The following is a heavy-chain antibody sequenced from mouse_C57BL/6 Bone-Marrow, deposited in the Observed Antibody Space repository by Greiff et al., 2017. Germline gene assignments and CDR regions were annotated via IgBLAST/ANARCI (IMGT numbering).Heavy chain of an antibody. D-gene: IGHD1-1*01. Sequence: QVQLQQPGAELVKPGASVKLSCKASGYTFTSYWMHWVKQRPGQGLEWIGMIPPNSGSTNYNEKFKSKATLTVDKSSSTAYMQLSSLTSEDSAVYYCARPYGSSYDWYFDVWGTGTTVTVSS. CDR1: GYTFTSYW. CDR2: IPPNSGST. CDR3: ARPYGSSYDWYFDV. V-gene: IGHV1-64*01. J-gene: IGHJ1*03.